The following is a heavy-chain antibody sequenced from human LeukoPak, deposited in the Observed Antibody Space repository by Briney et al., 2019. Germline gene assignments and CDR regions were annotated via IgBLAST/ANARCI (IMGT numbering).Heavy chain of an antibody. J-gene: IGHJ4*02. V-gene: IGHV1-69*05. D-gene: IGHD2-15*01. CDR1: GGTFSSYA. CDR3: ARTPLGYCSGGSCYGALFDY. Sequence: SVKVSCKASGGTFSSYAISLVRQAPGQGLEWMGGIIPIFGTANYAQKFQGRVTITTDESTSTAYMELSSLRSEDTAVYYCARTPLGYCSGGSCYGALFDYWGQGTLVTVSS. CDR2: IIPIFGTA.